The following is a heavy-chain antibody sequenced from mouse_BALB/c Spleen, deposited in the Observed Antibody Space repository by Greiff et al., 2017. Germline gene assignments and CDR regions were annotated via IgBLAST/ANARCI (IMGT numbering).Heavy chain of an antibody. CDR3: ARAGYSYYAMDY. Sequence: EVKLMESGGGLVKPGGSLKLSCAASGFTFSDYYMYWVRQTPEKRLEWVATISDGGSYTYYPDSVKGRFTISRDNAKNNLYLQMSSLKSEDTAMYYCARAGYSYYAMDYWGQGTSVTVSS. CDR1: GFTFSDYY. J-gene: IGHJ4*01. CDR2: ISDGGSYT. V-gene: IGHV5-4*02. D-gene: IGHD2-14*01.